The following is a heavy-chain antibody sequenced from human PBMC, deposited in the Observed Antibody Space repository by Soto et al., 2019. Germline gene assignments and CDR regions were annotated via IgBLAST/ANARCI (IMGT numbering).Heavy chain of an antibody. CDR1: GFTFSSYW. J-gene: IGHJ4*02. V-gene: IGHV3-7*01. Sequence: GGSLRLSCAASGFTFSSYWMSWVRQAPGKGLAWVANIKQDGSEKYYVDSVKGRFTISRDNAKNSLYLQMNSLRAEDTAVYYCARDWGIAVAAFDYWGQGTLVTVSS. CDR3: ARDWGIAVAAFDY. CDR2: IKQDGSEK. D-gene: IGHD6-19*01.